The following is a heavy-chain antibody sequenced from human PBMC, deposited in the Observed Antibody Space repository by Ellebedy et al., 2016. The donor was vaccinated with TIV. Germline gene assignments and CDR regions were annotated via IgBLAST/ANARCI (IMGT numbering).Heavy chain of an antibody. CDR2: LYYIGIT. CDR3: AAYYGGRFDY. V-gene: IGHV4-59*01. CDR1: GGSITTFY. J-gene: IGHJ4*02. D-gene: IGHD4-23*01. Sequence: MPSETLSLTCTVSGGSITTFYWSWIRQPPGKGLELIGYLYYIGITNYNPSLERRVAISIDTSENQFSLRLSSVTAADTAVYYCAAYYGGRFDYWGQGTLVTVSS.